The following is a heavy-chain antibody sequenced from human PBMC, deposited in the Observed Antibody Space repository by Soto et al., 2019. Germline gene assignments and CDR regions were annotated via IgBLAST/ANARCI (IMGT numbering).Heavy chain of an antibody. J-gene: IGHJ6*03. CDR3: ASRDSAYYYYMDV. CDR2: IYYSGST. CDR1: GGSISSSSYY. Sequence: SETLSITCTVSGGSISSSSYYWGWIRQPPGKGLEWIGSIYYSGSTYYNPSLKSRVTISVDTSKNQFSLKLSSVTAADTAVYYCASRDSAYYYYMDVWGKGTTVTVSS. V-gene: IGHV4-39*01.